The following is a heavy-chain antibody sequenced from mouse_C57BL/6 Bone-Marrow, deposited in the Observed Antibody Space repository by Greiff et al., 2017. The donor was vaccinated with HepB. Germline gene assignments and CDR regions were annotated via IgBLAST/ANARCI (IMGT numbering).Heavy chain of an antibody. Sequence: QVQLQQPGAELVKPGASVKLSCKASGYTFTSYWMHWVKQRPGQGLEWIGMIDPNSGGTKYNEKFKSKATLTVDKPSSTAYMQLSSLTSEDSAVYYCARTDYDYDTWFAYWGQGTLVTVSA. V-gene: IGHV1-64*01. D-gene: IGHD2-4*01. CDR3: ARTDYDYDTWFAY. CDR2: IDPNSGGT. CDR1: GYTFTSYW. J-gene: IGHJ3*01.